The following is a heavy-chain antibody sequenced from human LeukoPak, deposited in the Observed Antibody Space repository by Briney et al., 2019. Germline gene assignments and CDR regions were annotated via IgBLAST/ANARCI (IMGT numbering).Heavy chain of an antibody. V-gene: IGHV3-30*18. CDR2: ISYDGTNK. CDR3: AKAGSVYSSGWYGNY. D-gene: IGHD6-19*01. CDR1: GFKFSSYG. J-gene: IGHJ4*02. Sequence: QPGGSLRLSCAASGFKFSSYGMHWVRQAPGKGLEWVAVISYDGTNKYYADSVKGRFTISRDNSKNTLYLQMNSLRSEDTAVYYCAKAGSVYSSGWYGNYWGQGTLVTVSS.